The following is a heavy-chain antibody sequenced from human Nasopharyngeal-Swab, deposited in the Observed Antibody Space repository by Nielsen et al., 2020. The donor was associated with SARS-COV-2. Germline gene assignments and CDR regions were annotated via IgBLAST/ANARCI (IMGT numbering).Heavy chain of an antibody. V-gene: IGHV1-69*13. CDR3: ARDPYGDGSNDY. CDR1: GGTFSSYA. Sequence: SVKVSCKASGGTFSSYAISWVRQAPGQGLEWMGGIIPIFGTANYAQKFQGKVTITADESTSTVYMELSSLRSEDTAVYYCARDPYGDGSNDYWGQGTLVTVSS. D-gene: IGHD4-17*01. CDR2: IIPIFGTA. J-gene: IGHJ4*02.